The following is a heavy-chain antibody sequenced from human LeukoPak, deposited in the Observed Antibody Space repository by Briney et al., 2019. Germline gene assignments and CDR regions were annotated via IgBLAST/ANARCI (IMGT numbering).Heavy chain of an antibody. Sequence: PGESLRLSCAASGFTFSNYWMSWVRQAPGKGLEWVANIKHDGSEKYYVDSVKGRFTISRDNAKNSLYLQMNSLRAEDTAVYYCATSRGSWPDYFDYWGQGTLVTVSS. CDR3: ATSRGSWPDYFDY. CDR2: IKHDGSEK. V-gene: IGHV3-7*01. J-gene: IGHJ4*02. D-gene: IGHD6-13*01. CDR1: GFTFSNYW.